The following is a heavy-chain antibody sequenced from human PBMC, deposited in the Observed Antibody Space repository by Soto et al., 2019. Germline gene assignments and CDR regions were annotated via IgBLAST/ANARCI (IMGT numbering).Heavy chain of an antibody. Sequence: YTGSAFTLSPIKQNLGRLPPEQGLEWVSYISSSSSTIYYADSVKGRFTISRDNAKNSLYLQMNSLRAEDTAVYYCARDRASEATITCSQAEYFQHWGQGTLVTVSS. J-gene: IGHJ1*01. CDR2: ISSSSSTI. V-gene: IGHV3-48*01. D-gene: IGHD5-12*01. CDR1: AFTLSPIK. CDR3: ARDRASEATITCSQAEYFQH.